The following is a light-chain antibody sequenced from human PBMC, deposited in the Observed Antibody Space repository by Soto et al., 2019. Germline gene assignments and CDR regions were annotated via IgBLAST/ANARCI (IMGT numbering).Light chain of an antibody. CDR2: EAS. CDR1: QSICSR. J-gene: IGKJ1*01. V-gene: IGKV1-5*01. Sequence: DIPMTQSASTLSACVGDPVSIXCRASQSICSRFGWFQHKPGGAPNLLIFEASSLERGGPSRFSGGGSATEFTRTISSRQPDDFATYYGQHYDRYQWTFGQGTKVDIK. CDR3: QHYDRYQWT.